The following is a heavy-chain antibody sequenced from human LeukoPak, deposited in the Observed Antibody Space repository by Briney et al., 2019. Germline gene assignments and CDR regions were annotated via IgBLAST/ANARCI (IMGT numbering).Heavy chain of an antibody. J-gene: IGHJ4*02. CDR2: IRNKANSYTT. CDR1: GFIFSDHY. D-gene: IGHD2-15*01. V-gene: IGHV3-72*01. CDR3: PSGYCSGGSCYSSGGDY. Sequence: GGSLRLSCAGSGFIFSDHYIDWVRQAPGKGLEWVGRIRNKANSYTTDYAASVKGRFSISRDDSENSVYLEMNSLKIEDSAVFYCPSGYCSGGSCYSSGGDYWGQGTLVTVSS.